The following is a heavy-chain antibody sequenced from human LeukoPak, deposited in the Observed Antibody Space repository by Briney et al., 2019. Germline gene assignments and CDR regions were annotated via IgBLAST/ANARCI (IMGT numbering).Heavy chain of an antibody. CDR3: ANREITLPFDY. V-gene: IGHV3-66*01. CDR2: IYSGGTT. CDR1: GFTVSSNY. D-gene: IGHD1-14*01. Sequence: PGGSLRLSCAASGFTVSSNYMSWVRQAPGKGLEWVSVIYSGGTTYYADSVKGRFTISRDNSKNTLYLQMNSLRAEDTAVYYCANREITLPFDYWGQGTLVTVSS. J-gene: IGHJ4*02.